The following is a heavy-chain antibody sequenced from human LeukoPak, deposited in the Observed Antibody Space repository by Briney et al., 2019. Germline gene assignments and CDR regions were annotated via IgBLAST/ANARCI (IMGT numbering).Heavy chain of an antibody. CDR3: ARDGVTTVTTFYYYYYMDV. CDR2: INSDGSST. J-gene: IGHJ6*03. V-gene: IGHV3-74*01. CDR1: GFTFSSYW. Sequence: PGGSLRLSCAASGFTFSSYWMHWVRQAPGKGLVWVSRINSDGSSTSYADSVKGRFTISRDNAKNTLYLQMNRLRAEDTAVYYCARDGVTTVTTFYYYYYMDVWGKGTTVTVSS. D-gene: IGHD4-17*01.